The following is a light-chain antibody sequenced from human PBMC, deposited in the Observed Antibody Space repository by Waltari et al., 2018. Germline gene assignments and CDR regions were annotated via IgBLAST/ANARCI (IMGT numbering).Light chain of an antibody. Sequence: SYDLSQPPSVTVSPGQTASITCSGDKLGEKYVCWYQQKSGQSPVRVIFQDSKRPSGIPERFSGSNSGNTATLTISGTQPLDEGDYYCQAWDTNTEDVFGGGTRLTVL. CDR2: QDS. V-gene: IGLV3-1*01. CDR3: QAWDTNTEDV. CDR1: KLGEKY. J-gene: IGLJ2*01.